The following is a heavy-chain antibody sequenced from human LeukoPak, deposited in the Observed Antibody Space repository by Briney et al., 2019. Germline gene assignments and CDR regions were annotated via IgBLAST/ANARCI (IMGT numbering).Heavy chain of an antibody. CDR2: INPSGGST. Sequence: ASVKVSCKASGYTFTSYYMHWVRQAPGQGLEWMGIINPSGGSTSYAQKFQGRVTMTRDTSTSTVYMELSSLRSEDTAVYYCARGPHLPFYDYVWGSYRKGFDPWGQGTLVTVSS. CDR3: ARGPHLPFYDYVWGSYRKGFDP. J-gene: IGHJ5*02. CDR1: GYTFTSYY. D-gene: IGHD3-16*02. V-gene: IGHV1-46*01.